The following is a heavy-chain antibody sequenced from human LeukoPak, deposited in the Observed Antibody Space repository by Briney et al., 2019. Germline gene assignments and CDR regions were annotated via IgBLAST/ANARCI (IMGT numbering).Heavy chain of an antibody. CDR2: INPSGGST. V-gene: IGHV1-46*01. CDR3: AREGGDLNLDY. J-gene: IGHJ4*02. D-gene: IGHD4-17*01. CDR1: GYTFTSYY. Sequence: ASVTVSCKASGYTFTSYYMHWVRQAPGQGLEWMGIINPSGGSTSYAQKFQGRVTMTRDMSTSTVYMELSSLRSEDTAVYYCAREGGDLNLDYWGQGTLVTVSS.